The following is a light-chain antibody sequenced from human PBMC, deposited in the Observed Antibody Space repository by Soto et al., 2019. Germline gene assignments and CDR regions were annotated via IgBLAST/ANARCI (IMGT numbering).Light chain of an antibody. J-gene: IGLJ2*01. CDR3: QSFDTSRSGFVV. CDR2: DNN. V-gene: IGLV1-40*01. CDR1: SSNIGAGYD. Sequence: QAVVTQPPSMSGAPGQRVTISCTGSSSNIGAGYDVHWYQQHPGTAPKLLIFDNNNRPSGVPDRFSGSKSDTSASLAITGLQAEDEADYYCQSFDTSRSGFVVFGGGTKLTVL.